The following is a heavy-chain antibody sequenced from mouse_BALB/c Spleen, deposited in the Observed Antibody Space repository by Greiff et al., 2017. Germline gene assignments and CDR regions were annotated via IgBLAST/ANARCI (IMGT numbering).Heavy chain of an antibody. D-gene: IGHD1-1*01. CDR3: ARHYYGSSYGYFDV. CDR1: GYTFTSYT. V-gene: IGHV1-4*01. J-gene: IGHJ1*01. Sequence: VQLQESGAELARPGASVKMSCKASGYTFTSYTMHWVKQRPGQGLEWIGYINPSSGYTNYNQKFKDKATLTADKSSSTAYMQLSSLTSEDSAVYYCARHYYGSSYGYFDVWGAGTTVTVSS. CDR2: INPSSGYT.